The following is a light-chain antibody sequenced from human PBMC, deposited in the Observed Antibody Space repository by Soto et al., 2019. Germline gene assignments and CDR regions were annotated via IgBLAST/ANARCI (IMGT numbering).Light chain of an antibody. CDR3: QQSFSTPWT. J-gene: IGKJ1*01. CDR2: AAT. V-gene: IGKV1-39*01. Sequence: DIQMTQSPSSVSASRGDRVTVTCRASQNIRNHLNWYQKKPGIAPKLLIYAATNLQSGVPSRFSGSGPGTGFTLTISSLQPEDFATYYCQQSFSTPWTFGQGTKVDIK. CDR1: QNIRNH.